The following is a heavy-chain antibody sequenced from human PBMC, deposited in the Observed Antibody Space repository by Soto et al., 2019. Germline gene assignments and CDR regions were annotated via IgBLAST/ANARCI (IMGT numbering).Heavy chain of an antibody. J-gene: IGHJ3*02. CDR1: GGAISTFY. CDR3: AREVFSRLYDSGYDYPDGAFDI. CDR2: LYYNGAT. Sequence: PSETLSLTCTVSGGAISTFYWSWVQQSPGKGLEWIRYLYYNGATKYNPSLRSRVTISIDASKDQFSLKLSSVTAADTAVYFCAREVFSRLYDSGYDYPDGAFDIWGQGKMVTVSS. V-gene: IGHV4-59*12. D-gene: IGHD3-22*01.